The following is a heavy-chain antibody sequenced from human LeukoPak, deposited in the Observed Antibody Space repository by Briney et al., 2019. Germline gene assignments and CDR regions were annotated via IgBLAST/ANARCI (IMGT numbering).Heavy chain of an antibody. J-gene: IGHJ4*02. CDR2: VYAGDPDT. CDR3: ARQNRGGSHTTGYYFDY. V-gene: IGHV5-51*01. D-gene: IGHD1-26*01. CDR1: PYSFTSHW. Sequence: GESLKISCTSSPYSFTSHWIGWVRQKPGNGLEWVGLVYAGDPDTIYSPSFQGQVTMSADKSTSTVYLQWSGLKASDTATYFCARQNRGGSHTTGYYFDYWGLGTLVTVSS.